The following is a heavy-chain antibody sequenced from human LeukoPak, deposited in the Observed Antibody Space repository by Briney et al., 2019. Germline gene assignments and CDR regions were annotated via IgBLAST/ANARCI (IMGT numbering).Heavy chain of an antibody. D-gene: IGHD6-6*01. J-gene: IGHJ4*02. CDR2: ISYDGSNK. V-gene: IGHV3-30-3*02. CDR3: AKRRIAARHFDY. Sequence: GRSLRLSCAASGFTFSSYAMHWVRQAPGKGLEWVAVISYDGSNKYYADSVKGRFTISRDNSKNTLYLQMNSLRAEDTAVYYCAKRRIAARHFDYWGQGTLVTVSS. CDR1: GFTFSSYA.